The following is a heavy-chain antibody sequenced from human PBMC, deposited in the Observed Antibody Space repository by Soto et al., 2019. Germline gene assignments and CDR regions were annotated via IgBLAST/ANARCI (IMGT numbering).Heavy chain of an antibody. CDR3: ARDGDFVLMVYDSWYFDC. Sequence: QVQLVESGGGVVQPGRSLRLSCAASGFTFSSYAMHWVRQAPGKGLEWVAVISYDGSNKYYADSVKGRFTISRDNSKNTLYLQMNSQRAEDTAVYYCARDGDFVLMVYDSWYFDCWGQGTLVTVSS. V-gene: IGHV3-30-3*01. CDR1: GFTFSSYA. D-gene: IGHD2-8*01. CDR2: ISYDGSNK. J-gene: IGHJ4*02.